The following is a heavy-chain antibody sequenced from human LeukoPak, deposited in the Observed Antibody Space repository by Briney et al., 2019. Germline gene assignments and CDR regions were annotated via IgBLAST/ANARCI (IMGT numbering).Heavy chain of an antibody. CDR1: GFTFISYG. D-gene: IGHD2-15*01. J-gene: IGHJ4*02. V-gene: IGHV3-30*02. CDR2: IRYDGSNK. CDR3: AKDKILGCCSGGSRQGLDY. Sequence: GGCLRLSCSASGFTFISYGMHWVRQAPGKGLEWVAFIRYDGSNKYYAASVKGRFTISRDNSTNTLYLQMNSLSAEDTAVYYCAKDKILGCCSGGSRQGLDYWGQGTLVTVSS.